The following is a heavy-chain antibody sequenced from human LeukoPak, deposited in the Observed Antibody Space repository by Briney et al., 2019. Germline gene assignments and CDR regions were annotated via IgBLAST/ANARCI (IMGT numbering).Heavy chain of an antibody. CDR3: ARGGIPGNLASRYYYYYYMDV. CDR1: GYTFTSYD. J-gene: IGHJ6*03. CDR2: MNPNSGNT. Sequence: ASVKVSCKASGYTFTSYDINWVRQATGQGLEWMGWMNPNSGNTGYAQKFQGRVTITRNTSISTAYMELSSLRSEDTAVYYCARGGIPGNLASRYYYYYYMDVWGKGTTVTVSS. V-gene: IGHV1-8*03. D-gene: IGHD1-20*01.